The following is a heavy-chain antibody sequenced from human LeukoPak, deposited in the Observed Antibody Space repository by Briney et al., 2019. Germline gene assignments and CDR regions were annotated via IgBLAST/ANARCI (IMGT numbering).Heavy chain of an antibody. CDR2: INPSGGST. D-gene: IGHD4-23*01. CDR3: ARDVAYYGGNSGTGFDY. V-gene: IGHV1-46*01. CDR1: GYTFTSYY. Sequence: ASVKVSCKASGYTFTSYYMHWVRQPPGQGLEWMGIINPSGGSTSYAQKFQGRVTMTRDTSTSTVYMELSSLRSEDTAVYYCARDVAYYGGNSGTGFDYWGQGTLVTVSS. J-gene: IGHJ4*02.